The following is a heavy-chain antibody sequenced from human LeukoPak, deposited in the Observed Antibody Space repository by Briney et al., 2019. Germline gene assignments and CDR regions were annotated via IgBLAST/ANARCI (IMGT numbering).Heavy chain of an antibody. D-gene: IGHD6-19*01. CDR1: GGSISSSSYY. CDR2: IYTSGST. CDR3: ARTVAGTFGY. J-gene: IGHJ4*02. Sequence: PSETLSLTCTVSGGSISSSSYYWGWIRQPPGKGLEWIGRIYTSGSTNYNPSLKSRVTMSVDTSKNQCSLKLSSVTAADTAVYYCARTVAGTFGYWGQGTLVTVSS. V-gene: IGHV4-39*07.